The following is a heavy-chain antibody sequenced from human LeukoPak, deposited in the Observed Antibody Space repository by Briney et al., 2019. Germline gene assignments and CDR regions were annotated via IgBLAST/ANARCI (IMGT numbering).Heavy chain of an antibody. CDR1: GFTFSGYN. V-gene: IGHV3-21*01. CDR2: IDSSSSYM. D-gene: IGHD2-2*02. J-gene: IGHJ3*02. CDR3: ARAYCSSTTCYTYDAFDI. Sequence: GGSLRLSCAASGFTFSGYNMNWVRQAPGTGLEWVSSIDSSSSYMYYPDSVRGRFTISRDNAKNSLDLQMNSLRAEDTAVYFCARAYCSSTTCYTYDAFDIWGQGTMVTVSS.